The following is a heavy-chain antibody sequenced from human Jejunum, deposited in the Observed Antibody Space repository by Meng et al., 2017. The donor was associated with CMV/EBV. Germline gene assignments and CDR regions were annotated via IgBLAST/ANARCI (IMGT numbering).Heavy chain of an antibody. Sequence: LSVSCAASGVTFSSHSMSWVRQAPGKGLEWVSAITGSGGSTYYADSVKGRFTISRDNSRNTLYLQMNSLRAEDTAVYYCAKLSDVWGQGTTVTVSS. CDR2: ITGSGGST. CDR3: AKLSDV. V-gene: IGHV3-23*01. CDR1: GVTFSSHS. D-gene: IGHD5/OR15-5a*01. J-gene: IGHJ6*02.